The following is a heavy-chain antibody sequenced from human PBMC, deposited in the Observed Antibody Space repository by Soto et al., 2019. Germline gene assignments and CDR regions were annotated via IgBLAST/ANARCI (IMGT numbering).Heavy chain of an antibody. V-gene: IGHV3-23*01. CDR1: GFTFSSYA. CDR3: ANQYYTDSSGPIPD. D-gene: IGHD3-22*01. CDR2: ISGSGGTT. Sequence: PGGSLRLSCAASGFTFSSYAMNWVRQAPGKGLEWVSVISGSGGTTYYADSVKGRFTISRDNSKNTLYLQMNSLRAEDTAVYYCANQYYTDSSGPIPDWGQGTLVAVSS. J-gene: IGHJ4*01.